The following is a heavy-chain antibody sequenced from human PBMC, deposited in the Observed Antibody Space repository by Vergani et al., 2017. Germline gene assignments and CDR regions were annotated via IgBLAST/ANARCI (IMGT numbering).Heavy chain of an antibody. CDR2: INSVGSST. CDR1: GFTFSSYW. J-gene: IGHJ5*02. Sequence: VQILQSGGGVVQPGGSLRLSCAASGFTFSSYWMHWVRQAPGKGLVWVSRINSVGSSTTYADSVKGRFTISRDNAKNTLYLQMNSLRAEDTAVYYCAREDTAIFGVVITQNWFDPWGQGTLVTVSS. V-gene: IGHV3-74*01. CDR3: AREDTAIFGVVITQNWFDP. D-gene: IGHD3-3*01.